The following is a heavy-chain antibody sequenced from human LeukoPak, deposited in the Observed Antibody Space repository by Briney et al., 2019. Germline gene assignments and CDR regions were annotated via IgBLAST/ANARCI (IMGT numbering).Heavy chain of an antibody. CDR3: TSFSGGGDAFDI. V-gene: IGHV3-15*01. CDR2: IKNETEAETT. D-gene: IGHD3-10*01. Sequence: GGSLRLSCTASGFTFSNVWMNWVRQAPGKGLEWVGRIKNETEAETTDYAAPVKGRFTISRDDSKNTVYLQMNSLKTEDTAVYYCTSFSGGGDAFDIWGQETMVTVSS. J-gene: IGHJ3*02. CDR1: GFTFSNVW.